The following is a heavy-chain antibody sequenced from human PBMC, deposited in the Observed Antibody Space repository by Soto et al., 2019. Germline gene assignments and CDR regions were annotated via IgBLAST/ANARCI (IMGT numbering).Heavy chain of an antibody. J-gene: IGHJ5*02. D-gene: IGHD6-13*01. CDR1: GFTFSSYG. CDR3: ARDGELYSSSWYGAGWFDP. V-gene: IGHV3-33*01. Sequence: GGSLRLSCAASGFTFSSYGMHWVRQAPGKGLEWVAVIWYDGSNKYYADSVKGRFTISRDNSKNTLYLQMNSLRAEDTAVYYCARDGELYSSSWYGAGWFDPWGQGTLVTVSS. CDR2: IWYDGSNK.